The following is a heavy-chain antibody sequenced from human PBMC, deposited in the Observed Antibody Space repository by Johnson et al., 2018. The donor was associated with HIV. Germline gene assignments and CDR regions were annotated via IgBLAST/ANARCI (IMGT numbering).Heavy chain of an antibody. D-gene: IGHD1-26*01. CDR3: AKWSIVGATFSDAFDI. CDR1: GFTFSSYG. CDR2: ISYDGGNK. J-gene: IGHJ3*02. Sequence: QVHLVESGGGVVQPGRSLRLSCAASGFTFSSYGMHWVRQAPGKGLEWVAVISYDGGNKYYADSVKGRFTISRDNSKNTLYLQMNSLRAEDTAVYYCAKWSIVGATFSDAFDIWGQGTMVTVSS. V-gene: IGHV3-30*18.